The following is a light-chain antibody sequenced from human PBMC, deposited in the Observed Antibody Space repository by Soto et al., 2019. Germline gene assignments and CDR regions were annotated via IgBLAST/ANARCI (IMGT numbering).Light chain of an antibody. Sequence: AIRMTQSPSSLSASTGDRVTITCRASQGISSYLAWYQQKPGKAPKLLIYAASTLQSGVPSRFSGSGSGTDFTPTISCLQSEDFATYYCQQYYSYSTFGQGTKVEIK. CDR2: AAS. J-gene: IGKJ1*01. CDR1: QGISSY. CDR3: QQYYSYST. V-gene: IGKV1-8*01.